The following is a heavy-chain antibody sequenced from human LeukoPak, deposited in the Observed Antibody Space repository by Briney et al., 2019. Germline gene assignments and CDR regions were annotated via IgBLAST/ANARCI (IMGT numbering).Heavy chain of an antibody. J-gene: IGHJ5*02. CDR1: GGSISSSSYY. D-gene: IGHD4-23*01. CDR3: ARQGGNDYGGNRPLLWIDP. Sequence: SSETLSLTCTVSGGSISSSSYYWGWIRQPPGKGLEWIGSIYYSGITYYNPSLKSRVTISVDTSKNQFSLKLTSVTAADTAVYYCARQGGNDYGGNRPLLWIDPWGQGTLVTVSS. V-gene: IGHV4-39*01. CDR2: IYYSGIT.